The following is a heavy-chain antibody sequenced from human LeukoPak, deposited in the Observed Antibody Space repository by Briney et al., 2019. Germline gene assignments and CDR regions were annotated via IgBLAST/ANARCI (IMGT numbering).Heavy chain of an antibody. Sequence: PSETLSLTCTVSGDSISSYYWSWIRQPPGKGLEWIGYIYYSGSTNYNPSLKSRVTISVDTSKNQFSLKLSSVTAADTAVYYCASSYYYDSSGYPPLWYWGQGTLVTVSS. CDR2: IYYSGST. D-gene: IGHD3-22*01. CDR3: ASSYYYDSSGYPPLWY. CDR1: GDSISSYY. V-gene: IGHV4-59*08. J-gene: IGHJ4*02.